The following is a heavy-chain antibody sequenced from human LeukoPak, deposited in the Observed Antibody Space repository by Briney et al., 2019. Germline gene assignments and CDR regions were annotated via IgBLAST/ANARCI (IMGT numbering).Heavy chain of an antibody. J-gene: IGHJ5*02. CDR3: AKVAEMGTILGKFDN. V-gene: IGHV3-23*01. Sequence: GGSLRLSCAASGFTFSTYWMHWVRQAPGKGLEWVSAISGNGGRTYYGDSVKGRFTISRDNSKNTLYLQMNSLRAEDTAVFYCAKVAEMGTILGKFDNWGQGTLVTVSS. CDR1: GFTFSTYW. D-gene: IGHD5-24*01. CDR2: ISGNGGRT.